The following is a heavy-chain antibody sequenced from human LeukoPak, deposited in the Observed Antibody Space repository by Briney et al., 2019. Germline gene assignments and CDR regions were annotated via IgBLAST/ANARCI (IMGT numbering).Heavy chain of an antibody. CDR1: GFTFSTYT. J-gene: IGHJ4*02. Sequence: PGGSLRLSCEASGFTFSTYTMNWVRQAPGEGLEWVASISGGSNFIYYPDSVKGRFNISRDNAQNSLYLQMNSLRAEDTAVYYCASRPAANFFWGQGTLVTVPS. CDR3: ASRPAANFF. CDR2: ISGGSNFI. V-gene: IGHV3-21*01. D-gene: IGHD2-2*01.